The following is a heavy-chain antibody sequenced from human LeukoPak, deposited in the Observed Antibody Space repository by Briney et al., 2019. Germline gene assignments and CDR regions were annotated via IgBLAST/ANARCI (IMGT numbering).Heavy chain of an antibody. CDR3: AGDRYYYDSSGYYSPPY. Sequence: GGSLRLSCAASGFTFSSYAMHWVRQAPGKGLEWVAVISYDGSNKYYADSVKGRFTISRDNSKNTLYLQMNSLRAEDTAVYYCAGDRYYYDSSGYYSPPYWGQGALVTVSS. V-gene: IGHV3-30-3*01. D-gene: IGHD3-22*01. CDR2: ISYDGSNK. CDR1: GFTFSSYA. J-gene: IGHJ4*02.